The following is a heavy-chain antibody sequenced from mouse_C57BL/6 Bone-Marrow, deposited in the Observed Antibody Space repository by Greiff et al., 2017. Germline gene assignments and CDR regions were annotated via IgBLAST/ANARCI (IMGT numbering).Heavy chain of an antibody. J-gene: IGHJ1*03. V-gene: IGHV14-3*01. Sequence: EVQLQQSVAELVRPGASVKLSCTASGFNIKNTYMHWVKQRPEQGLEWIGRIDPANGNTKYAPKFQGKATITADTSSHTAYLQLSSLTSEDTAIYYCALGGFYYYGSTYWYFDVWGTGTTVTVSS. CDR1: GFNIKNTY. D-gene: IGHD1-1*01. CDR2: IDPANGNT. CDR3: ALGGFYYYGSTYWYFDV.